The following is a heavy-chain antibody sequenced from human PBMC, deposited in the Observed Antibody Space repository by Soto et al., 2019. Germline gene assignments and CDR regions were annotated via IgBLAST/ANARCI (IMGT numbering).Heavy chain of an antibody. CDR3: ARDIPPGGYGGNFNWFDP. D-gene: IGHD4-17*01. CDR2: IIPIFGTA. V-gene: IGHV1-69*06. J-gene: IGHJ5*02. CDR1: GGTFSSYA. Sequence: SVKVSCKASGGTFSSYAISWVRQAPGQGLEWMGGIIPIFGTANYAQKFQGRVTITADKSTSTAYMELSSLRSEDTAVYYCARDIPPGGYGGNFNWFDPWGQGTLVTVSS.